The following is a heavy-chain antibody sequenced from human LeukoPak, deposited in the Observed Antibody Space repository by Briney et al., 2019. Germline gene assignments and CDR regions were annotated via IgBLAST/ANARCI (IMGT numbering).Heavy chain of an antibody. J-gene: IGHJ4*02. CDR3: ARQFDDVHPHFDY. V-gene: IGHV5-51*01. CDR1: GYGFTTYW. CDR2: IYPGDSDT. D-gene: IGHD3-9*01. Sequence: GASLKISCKGSGYGFTTYWIVWVRQMPGKGLEWMGIIYPGDSDTTCTPSFQGQVTISADKSIDTAYLQWNNLKASDTAIYCARQFDDVHPHFDYWGQGTLVTVSS.